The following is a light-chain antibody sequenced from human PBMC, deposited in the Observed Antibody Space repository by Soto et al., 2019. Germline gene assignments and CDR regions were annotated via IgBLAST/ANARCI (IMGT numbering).Light chain of an antibody. Sequence: DNQVKQSPAALSASVEDRVTITCRASQSISSYLNWYQQKPGKAPKLLIYAASSLQSGVPSRFSGSGSGTDFTLTISSLQPEDFATYYCQQSYSTPRTFGQGTKVDIK. CDR1: QSISSY. V-gene: IGKV1-39*01. CDR2: AAS. CDR3: QQSYSTPRT. J-gene: IGKJ1*01.